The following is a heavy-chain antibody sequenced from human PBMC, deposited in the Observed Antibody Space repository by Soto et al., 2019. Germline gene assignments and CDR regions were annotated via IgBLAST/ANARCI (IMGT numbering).Heavy chain of an antibody. D-gene: IGHD6-13*01. CDR3: SSSWSSRSGMDV. Sequence: LSQTLSLTCAISGDSVSSNSAAWNWIRQSPSRGLEWLGRTYYRSKWYNDYAVSVKSRITINPDTSKNQFSLQLNSVTPEDTAVFYCSSSWSSRSGMDVWRQGTTVTVSS. CDR2: TYYRSKWYN. CDR1: GDSVSSNSAA. J-gene: IGHJ6*01. V-gene: IGHV6-1*01.